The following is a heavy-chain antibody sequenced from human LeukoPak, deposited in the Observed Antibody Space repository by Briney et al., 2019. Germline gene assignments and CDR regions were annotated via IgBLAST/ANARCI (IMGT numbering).Heavy chain of an antibody. CDR3: ASGYYGSGSYLWKRNAFDI. CDR1: GYTFTGYY. J-gene: IGHJ3*02. CDR2: INPNSGGT. V-gene: IGHV1-2*02. Sequence: ASVKVSCKASGYTFTGYYMHWVRQAPGQGLEWMGWINPNSGGTNYAQKFQGRVTMTRDTSISTAYMELSRLRSDDTAVYYCASGYYGSGSYLWKRNAFDIWGQGTMVTVSS. D-gene: IGHD3-10*01.